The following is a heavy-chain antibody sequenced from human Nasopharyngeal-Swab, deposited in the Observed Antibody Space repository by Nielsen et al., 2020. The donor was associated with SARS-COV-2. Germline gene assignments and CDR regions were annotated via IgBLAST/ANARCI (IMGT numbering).Heavy chain of an antibody. CDR3: ARVLGGSYYAAFDI. CDR2: IKQDGSNK. V-gene: IGHV3-7*01. D-gene: IGHD1-26*01. CDR1: GFTFSSYW. Sequence: GESLKISCAASGFTFSSYWMSWVRQAPGKGLEWVANIKQDGSNKYYADSVKGRFTISRDNSKNTLYLQMNSLRAEDTAVYYCARVLGGSYYAAFDIWGQGTMVTVSS. J-gene: IGHJ3*02.